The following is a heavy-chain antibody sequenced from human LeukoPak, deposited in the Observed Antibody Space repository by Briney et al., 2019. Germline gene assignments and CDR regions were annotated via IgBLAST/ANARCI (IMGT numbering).Heavy chain of an antibody. D-gene: IGHD5-24*01. CDR2: INPNSGGT. CDR1: GYTFTGYY. J-gene: IGHJ4*02. V-gene: IGHV1-2*04. Sequence: ASVKVSCKASGYTFTGYYMHWVRQAPGQGLEWMGWINPNSGGTNYAQKFQGWVTMTRDTSISTAYMELSRLRSDDTAVYYCARAGTVEMTPLDYWGQGTLVTVSS. CDR3: ARAGTVEMTPLDY.